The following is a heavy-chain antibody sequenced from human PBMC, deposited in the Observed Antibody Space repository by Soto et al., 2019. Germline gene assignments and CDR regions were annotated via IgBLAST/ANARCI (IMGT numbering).Heavy chain of an antibody. V-gene: IGHV4-39*01. J-gene: IGHJ5*02. CDR1: GGSISSFTYC. CDR3: ARRERYYGSPGWFDP. Sequence: TLSLTCSVSGGSISSFTYCWGWIRQPPGKGLEWIGTVYYNENTYYNPSLKSRVTITVDTAKNQFSLNLRSVTAADTAMYFCARRERYYGSPGWFDPWGPGTLVTVSS. D-gene: IGHD3-10*01. CDR2: VYYNENT.